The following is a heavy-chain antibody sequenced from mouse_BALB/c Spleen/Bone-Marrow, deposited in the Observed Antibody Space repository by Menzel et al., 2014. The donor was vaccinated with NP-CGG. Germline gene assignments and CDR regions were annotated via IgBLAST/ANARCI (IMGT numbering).Heavy chain of an antibody. CDR2: IRNKANGYTT. Sequence: EVMLVESGGGLVQPGGSLRLSCATSGFTFTDYYMSWVRQPPGKALEWLGFIRNKANGYTTDYSASVKGPFTISRDNSQSNLYLQMNTLRGEDSATYVCARDMWDGLRWYFDVWGAGTTVTVSS. J-gene: IGHJ1*01. D-gene: IGHD2-3*01. CDR1: GFTFTDYY. CDR3: ARDMWDGLRWYFDV. V-gene: IGHV7-3*02.